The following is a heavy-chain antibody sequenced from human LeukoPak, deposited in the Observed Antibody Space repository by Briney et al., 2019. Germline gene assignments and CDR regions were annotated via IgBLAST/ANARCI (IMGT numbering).Heavy chain of an antibody. CDR3: ARSRDGYNFFIDY. Sequence: ASVKVSCKASGYTFTGYYMHWVRQAPGQGLEWMGWINPNSGGTNYAQKFQGRVTMTRDTSISTACMELSRLRSDDTAVYYCARSRDGYNFFIDYWGQGTLVTVSS. CDR1: GYTFTGYY. CDR2: INPNSGGT. J-gene: IGHJ4*02. D-gene: IGHD5-24*01. V-gene: IGHV1-2*02.